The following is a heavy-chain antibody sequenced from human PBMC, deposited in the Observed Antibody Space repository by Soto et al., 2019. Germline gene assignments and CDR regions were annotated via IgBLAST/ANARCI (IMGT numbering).Heavy chain of an antibody. Sequence: ASVKVSCKASGYTFISYGISWVRQAPGQGLEWVGWISTYNDNTNYAQKLQGRVTMTTDTSTSTAYMEVRSPRSDDTAVYYCARWDCSSTSCRSNAFDVWGQGTMVTVSS. J-gene: IGHJ3*01. CDR3: ARWDCSSTSCRSNAFDV. CDR2: ISTYNDNT. V-gene: IGHV1-18*01. CDR1: GYTFISYG. D-gene: IGHD2-2*01.